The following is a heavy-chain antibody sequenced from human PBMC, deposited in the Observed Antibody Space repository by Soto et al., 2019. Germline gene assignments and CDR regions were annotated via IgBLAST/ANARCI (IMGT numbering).Heavy chain of an antibody. D-gene: IGHD6-19*01. V-gene: IGHV3-23*01. J-gene: IGHJ4*02. CDR3: AKDEGSGSYYFDY. Sequence: EVQLLESGGGLVQHGGALRLSCAASGFTFSIYAMNWVRQAPGKGLEWVSSISGTSGRTYYADSVEGRSTISRDNSKKTLHPQIDSLRAEDTAVYYCAKDEGSGSYYFDYWGQGPLVSVAS. CDR1: GFTFSIYA. CDR2: ISGTSGRT.